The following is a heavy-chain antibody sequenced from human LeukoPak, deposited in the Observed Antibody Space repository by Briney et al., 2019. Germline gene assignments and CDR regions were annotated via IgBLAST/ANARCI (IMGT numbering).Heavy chain of an antibody. CDR1: GYTFTACY. CDR2: INPNSGAT. D-gene: IGHD6-13*01. V-gene: IGHV1-2*02. J-gene: IGHJ4*02. CDR3: ARYMAAAGTFDY. Sequence: SVKVFCKASGYTFTACYMHWVRQAPGQGLEWMGWINPNSGATYYEQKFQGRVTMTRDTSISTAYMEVSRLRSDDSAVYYCARYMAAAGTFDYWGQGTLVTVSS.